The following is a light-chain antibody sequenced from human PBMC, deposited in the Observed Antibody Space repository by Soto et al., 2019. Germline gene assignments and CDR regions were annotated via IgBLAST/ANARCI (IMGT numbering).Light chain of an antibody. Sequence: QSALTQPASVSGSPGQSITISCTGTSSDVGTRNFVSWYQQHPGKAPKLMIYQVTNRPSGVSNRFSGSKSGNTASLTISRLQAEDEADYYCSSYTDSTNYVFGTGTKVTVL. J-gene: IGLJ1*01. CDR1: SSDVGTRNF. V-gene: IGLV2-14*01. CDR2: QVT. CDR3: SSYTDSTNYV.